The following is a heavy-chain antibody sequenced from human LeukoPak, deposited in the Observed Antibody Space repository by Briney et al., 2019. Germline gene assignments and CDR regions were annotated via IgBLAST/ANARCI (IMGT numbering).Heavy chain of an antibody. V-gene: IGHV4-39*01. CDR2: TYYSGST. Sequence: SSETLSLTCTVSGGSISNSSYYWDWIRQPPGKGLEGIGSTYYSGSTYDDPSLEERVSISVDTSKNQFSLRLSSVNPADTAVYYCAKWLLFHRYYYGIDVWGRGTTVTVSS. J-gene: IGHJ6*02. CDR3: AKWLLFHRYYYGIDV. D-gene: IGHD5-24*01. CDR1: GGSISNSSYY.